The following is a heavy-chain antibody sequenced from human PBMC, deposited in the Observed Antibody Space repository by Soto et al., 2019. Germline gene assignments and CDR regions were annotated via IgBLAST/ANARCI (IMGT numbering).Heavy chain of an antibody. J-gene: IGHJ6*02. Sequence: QVQLVQSGAEVKKPGASVKVSCKASGYTFTSYAMNWVRQAPGQRLEWMGWINAGNGNTKYSQKFQGRVTITRDTSASTAYMELSSLRSEDTAVYYCASEITGTIRYYGMDVWGQGTTVTVSS. V-gene: IGHV1-3*01. CDR1: GYTFTSYA. CDR2: INAGNGNT. CDR3: ASEITGTIRYYGMDV. D-gene: IGHD1-20*01.